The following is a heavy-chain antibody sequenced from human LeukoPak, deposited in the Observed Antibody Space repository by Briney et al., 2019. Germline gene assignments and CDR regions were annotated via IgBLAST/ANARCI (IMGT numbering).Heavy chain of an antibody. CDR1: GGSISNNNYY. J-gene: IGHJ3*02. Sequence: PSETLSLTCTVSGGSISNNNYYWAWIRQPPGKGLECIGSIYYSGSPYYNPSLKSRVTISVDTSKNQFSLRLSSVTAADTAVYYCARHSYDFWSGRQPNAFDIWGQGTMVTVSS. CDR3: ARHSYDFWSGRQPNAFDI. V-gene: IGHV4-39*01. CDR2: IYYSGSP. D-gene: IGHD3-3*01.